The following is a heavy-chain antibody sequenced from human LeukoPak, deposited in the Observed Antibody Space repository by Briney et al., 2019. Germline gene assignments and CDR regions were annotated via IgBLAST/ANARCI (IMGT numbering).Heavy chain of an antibody. V-gene: IGHV1-2*06. CDR1: GYTFTGYY. CDR3: ASRAGDSAPFGF. D-gene: IGHD4-17*01. Sequence: ASVKVSCMASGYTFTGYYIQWVRQAPGQGLEWMGRINPSSGVTFSTQRFQGRVTMTRDTSINTAYMELSRLTFDDTAIYYCASRAGDSAPFGFWGQGTLVIVSS. CDR2: INPSSGVT. J-gene: IGHJ4*02.